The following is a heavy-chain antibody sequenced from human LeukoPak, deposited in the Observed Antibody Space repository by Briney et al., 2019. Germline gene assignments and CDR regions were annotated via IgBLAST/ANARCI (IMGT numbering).Heavy chain of an antibody. V-gene: IGHV3-15*01. CDR1: GFTFSNAW. D-gene: IGHD3-22*01. CDR3: TTTYYDSSGSYFDY. Sequence: GGSLRLSRAASGFTFSNAWMSWVRQAPGKGLEWVGRIKSKTDGGTTDYAAPVKGRFTISRDDPKNTLYLQMNSLKTEDTAVYYCTTTYYDSSGSYFDYWGQGTLVTVSS. J-gene: IGHJ4*02. CDR2: IKSKTDGGTT.